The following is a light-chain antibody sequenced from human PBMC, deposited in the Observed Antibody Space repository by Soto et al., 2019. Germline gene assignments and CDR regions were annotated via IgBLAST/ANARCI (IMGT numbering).Light chain of an antibody. CDR1: SSDVGGYNY. J-gene: IGLJ1*01. CDR2: DVN. V-gene: IGLV2-11*01. CDR3: CSYAGTYTYD. Sequence: SALTQPRSVSGSPGQSVTISCTGSSSDVGGYNYVSWYQQHPVKAPKPMIYDVNKRPSGVPDRFSGSKSGNTASLTISGLQAEDEADYYCCSYAGTYTYDFGTGTKDTV.